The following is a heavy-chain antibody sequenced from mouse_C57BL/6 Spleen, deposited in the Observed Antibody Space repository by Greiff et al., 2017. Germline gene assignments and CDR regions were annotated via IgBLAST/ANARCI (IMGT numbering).Heavy chain of an antibody. Sequence: QVQLQQSGPELVKPGASVKISCKASGYAFSSSWMNWVKQRPGKGLEWIGRIYPGDGDTNYNGKFKGQATLTADKSSSTAYMQLSSLTSEDSAVYVCAGATVVVDFDVWGTGTTVTVSS. V-gene: IGHV1-82*01. J-gene: IGHJ1*03. CDR2: IYPGDGDT. CDR1: GYAFSSSW. D-gene: IGHD1-1*01. CDR3: AGATVVVDFDV.